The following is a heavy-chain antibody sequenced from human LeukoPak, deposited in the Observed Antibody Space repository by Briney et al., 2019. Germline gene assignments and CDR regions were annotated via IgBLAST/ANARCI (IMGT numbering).Heavy chain of an antibody. J-gene: IGHJ4*02. V-gene: IGHV3-7*01. CDR1: GFTFTDYW. CDR2: IKQDGGEK. CDR3: ARGWNYAFRFDY. Sequence: GGSLRLSCAASGFTFTDYWMTWVRQAPGKGLEWVAHIKQDGGEKYYVDSVKGRFTISGDNAENLVYLLMNSLRAEDTAVYYCARGWNYAFRFDYWGQGTLVTVST. D-gene: IGHD1-7*01.